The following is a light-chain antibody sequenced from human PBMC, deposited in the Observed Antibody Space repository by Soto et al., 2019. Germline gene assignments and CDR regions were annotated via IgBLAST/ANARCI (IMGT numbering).Light chain of an antibody. CDR2: DVS. CDR3: SSYTNTNTLV. J-gene: IGLJ2*01. Sequence: QSALTQPASVSGSPGQSITISCTGTSSDVGGYNYVSWYQQHPGKAPKLMIFDVSDRPSGVSNRFSGSKSGNTASLTISGLLAEDEADYYCSSYTNTNTLVFGGGTKVTVL. V-gene: IGLV2-14*01. CDR1: SSDVGGYNY.